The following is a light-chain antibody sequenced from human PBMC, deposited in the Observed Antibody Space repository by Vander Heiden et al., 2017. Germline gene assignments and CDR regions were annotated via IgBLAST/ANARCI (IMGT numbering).Light chain of an antibody. V-gene: IGKV1-17*03. CDR1: QDIKNF. J-gene: IGKJ1*01. CDR3: LQHNTYPRT. Sequence: DIQMTPSPSAMSPSVVDRVTITCRASQDIKNFLAWFQQKPGQVPKRLIYGASSLQSGVPSRFSGSGSGTEFTLTISSLQPEDFTTYYCLQHNTYPRTFGQGTKVEV. CDR2: GAS.